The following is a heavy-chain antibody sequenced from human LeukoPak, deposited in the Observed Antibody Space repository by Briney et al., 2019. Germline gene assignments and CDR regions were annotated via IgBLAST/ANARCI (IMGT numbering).Heavy chain of an antibody. CDR3: ARTDFWSGYSDY. D-gene: IGHD3-3*01. J-gene: IGHJ4*02. CDR1: GGSFSGYY. CDR2: IYTSGST. V-gene: IGHV4-59*10. Sequence: SETLSLTCAVYGGSFSGYYWSWIRQPAGKGLEWIGRIYTSGSTNYNPSLKSRVTMSVDTSKNQFSLKLSSVTAADTAVYYCARTDFWSGYSDYWGQGTLVTVSS.